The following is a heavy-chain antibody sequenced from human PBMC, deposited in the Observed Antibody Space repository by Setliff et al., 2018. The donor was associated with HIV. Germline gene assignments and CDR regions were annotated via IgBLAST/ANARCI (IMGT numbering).Heavy chain of an antibody. J-gene: IGHJ5*02. CDR1: GFTFRTHG. CDR2: IWYDGTES. V-gene: IGHV3-33*01. Sequence: PGGSLRLSCAASGFTFRTHGMHWVRQAPGKGLEWVAVIWYDGTESYYADSVRDRFTISRDHSNNTLYLVMNSLRVEDTAIYYCARGSLIIRRPAWFDPWGQGTLVTVS. D-gene: IGHD2-8*01. CDR3: ARGSLIIRRPAWFDP.